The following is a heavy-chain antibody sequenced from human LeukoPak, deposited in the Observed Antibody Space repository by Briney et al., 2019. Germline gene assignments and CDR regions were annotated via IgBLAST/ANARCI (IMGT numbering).Heavy chain of an antibody. Sequence: SETLSLTCTVSGGSMFSSSYYWGWIRQPPVKGLEWIGTIYYTGSTYYNPPLKSRVTISVDTSKNQFSLKLSSVTAADTAVYYCARDSATYCSGGSCYRAKWFDPWGQGTLVTVSS. CDR2: IYYTGST. D-gene: IGHD2-15*01. J-gene: IGHJ5*02. CDR1: GGSMFSSSYY. V-gene: IGHV4-39*07. CDR3: ARDSATYCSGGSCYRAKWFDP.